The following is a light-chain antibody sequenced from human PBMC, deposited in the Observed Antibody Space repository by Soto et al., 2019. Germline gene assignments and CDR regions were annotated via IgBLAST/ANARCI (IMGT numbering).Light chain of an antibody. CDR1: QSVYSGY. CDR3: QQYGSSIP. CDR2: GAS. Sequence: VLTLSTDPLSLVPGTRPTLSGWASQSVYSGYLAWYQQKPGQAPRLLIYGASSRATGIPDRFSGSGSGTDFTLTINRLEPEDFAVYYCQQYGSSIPLGKGTRLEIK. J-gene: IGKJ5*01. V-gene: IGKV3-20*01.